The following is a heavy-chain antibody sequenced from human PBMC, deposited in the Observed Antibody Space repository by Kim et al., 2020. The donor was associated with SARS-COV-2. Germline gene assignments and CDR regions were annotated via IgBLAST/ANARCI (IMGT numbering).Heavy chain of an antibody. CDR1: GYTFTSYD. CDR3: ARISRKLQFFDY. J-gene: IGHJ4*02. D-gene: IGHD2-15*01. CDR2: MNPNSGNT. Sequence: ASVKVSCKASGYTFTSYDINWVRQATGQGLEWMGWMNPNSGNTGYAQKFQGRVTMTRNTSISTAYMELSSLRSEDTAVYYCARISRKLQFFDYWGQGTLVTVSS. V-gene: IGHV1-8*01.